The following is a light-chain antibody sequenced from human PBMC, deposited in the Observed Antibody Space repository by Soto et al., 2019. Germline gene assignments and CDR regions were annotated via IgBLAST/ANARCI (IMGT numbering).Light chain of an antibody. Sequence: QSALTQPASVSGSPGQSITISCTGTSSDVGGYNYVSWYQQHPGKAPKFMIYEVSNRPSGVSNRFSGSKSGNTASLTMSGLQAEDEADYYCSSYTRNSTLVFGGGTKVTVL. CDR3: SSYTRNSTLV. CDR2: EVS. J-gene: IGLJ2*01. V-gene: IGLV2-14*01. CDR1: SSDVGGYNY.